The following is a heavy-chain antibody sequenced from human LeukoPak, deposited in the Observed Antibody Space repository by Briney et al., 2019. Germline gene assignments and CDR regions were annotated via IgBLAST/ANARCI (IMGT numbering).Heavy chain of an antibody. CDR1: GGTFSSYA. Sequence: SVKVSCKASGGTFSSYAISWVRQAPGQGLEWMGGIIPIFGTANYAQKFQGRVTITADESTSTAYMELSSLRSEDTAVYYCARVILPPPYYFDSWGQGTLGTVSS. V-gene: IGHV1-69*01. J-gene: IGHJ4*02. CDR2: IIPIFGTA. CDR3: ARVILPPPYYFDS. D-gene: IGHD2/OR15-2a*01.